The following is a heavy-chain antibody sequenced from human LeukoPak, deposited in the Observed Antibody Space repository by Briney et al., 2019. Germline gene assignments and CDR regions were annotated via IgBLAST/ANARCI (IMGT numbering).Heavy chain of an antibody. D-gene: IGHD1-7*01. J-gene: IGHJ4*02. CDR2: INPGVGST. Sequence: ASVKVSCKASGYTFTSYYIHWVRQAHGQGLEWMGIINPGVGSTTYAQKFQGRVTMTRDTSTSTVYMELSSLRSEDTAVYYCARDRVMGGTTTCEYWGQGTLVTVSS. CDR3: ARDRVMGGTTTCEY. CDR1: GYTFTSYY. V-gene: IGHV1-46*01.